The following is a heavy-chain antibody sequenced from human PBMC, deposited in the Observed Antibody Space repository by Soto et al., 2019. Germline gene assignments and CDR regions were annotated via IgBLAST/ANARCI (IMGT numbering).Heavy chain of an antibody. CDR1: GGSISSGDYY. J-gene: IGHJ4*02. CDR2: IYDSGTT. D-gene: IGHD3-10*01. V-gene: IGHV4-30-4*01. CDR3: ARVYYGSGSLYYFDY. Sequence: PSETLSLTCTVSGGSISSGDYYWSWIRQPPGKGLEWIGYIYDSGTTYYNPSLKSRVTISVDTSKNQFSLKLTSVTAADTAVCYCARVYYGSGSLYYFDYWGQGTLVTVSS.